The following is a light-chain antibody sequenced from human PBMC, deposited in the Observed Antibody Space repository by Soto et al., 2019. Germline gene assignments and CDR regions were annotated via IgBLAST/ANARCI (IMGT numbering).Light chain of an antibody. J-gene: IGKJ4*01. CDR1: QGIGSY. Sequence: DIQLTQSPSFLSASIGDRVTITCRASQGIGSYLAWYQQKVGKAPKLLIHAASTLQSGVPSRISGSGSGTDFTLTISNLQSEDFGIYYCQQLSDYPPTCGGGPRVEIK. CDR2: AAS. CDR3: QQLSDYPPT. V-gene: IGKV1-9*01.